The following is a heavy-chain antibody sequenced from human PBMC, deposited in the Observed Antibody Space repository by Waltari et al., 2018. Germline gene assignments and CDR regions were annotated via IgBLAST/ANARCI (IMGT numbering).Heavy chain of an antibody. J-gene: IGHJ6*02. CDR2: IIPSLGRA. CDR1: GGTFSSYT. Sequence: QVQLVQSGAEVKKPGSSVKVSCKASGGTFSSYTISWVRQAPGQGLEWMGRIIPSLGRANYAQKFQGRVTITADKSTSTAYMELSSLRSEDTAVYYCASQLHRITSFGVVNYGMDVWGQGTTVTVSS. D-gene: IGHD3-3*01. V-gene: IGHV1-69*02. CDR3: ASQLHRITSFGVVNYGMDV.